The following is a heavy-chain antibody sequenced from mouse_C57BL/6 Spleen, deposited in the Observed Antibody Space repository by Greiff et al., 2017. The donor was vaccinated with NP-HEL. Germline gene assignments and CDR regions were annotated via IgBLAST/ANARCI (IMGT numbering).Heavy chain of an antibody. CDR3: AKEAHYYGSSYGYFDV. CDR1: GFSLTSYG. J-gene: IGHJ1*03. V-gene: IGHV2-5*01. CDR2: IWRGGST. D-gene: IGHD1-1*01. Sequence: QVQLKESGPGLVQPSQSLSITCTVSGFSLTSYGVHWVRQSPGKGLEWLGVIWRGGSTDYNAAFMSRLSITKDNSKSQVFFKMNSLQADDTAIYYCAKEAHYYGSSYGYFDVWGTGTTVTVCS.